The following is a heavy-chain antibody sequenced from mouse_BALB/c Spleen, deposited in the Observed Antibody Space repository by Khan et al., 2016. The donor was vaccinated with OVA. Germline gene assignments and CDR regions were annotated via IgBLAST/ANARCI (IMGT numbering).Heavy chain of an antibody. Sequence: VQLKQSGAELVKPGASVKLSCTASGFNIKDTYIHWLKERPEQGPEWIGRIDPANGDTKYDPKFQGKATITADTSSNTAYLQLSSLTSEDTAVYYCATLYGSPFTYWGQGTLVTVSA. CDR1: GFNIKDTY. J-gene: IGHJ3*01. D-gene: IGHD2-1*01. CDR2: IDPANGDT. V-gene: IGHV14-3*02. CDR3: ATLYGSPFTY.